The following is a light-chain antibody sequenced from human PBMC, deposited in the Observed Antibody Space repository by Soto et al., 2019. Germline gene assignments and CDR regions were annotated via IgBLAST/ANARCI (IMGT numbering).Light chain of an antibody. V-gene: IGKV3-11*01. Sequence: EIVLTQSPATLSLSPGERATLSCRASQSVSNSLVWYQQKPGQAPRLLIYDASNRATGIPARFSGSGSGTDFTLTISSLEPEDFAVYYCQQRSNWPPFTFGPGTKVDIK. J-gene: IGKJ3*01. CDR2: DAS. CDR3: QQRSNWPPFT. CDR1: QSVSNS.